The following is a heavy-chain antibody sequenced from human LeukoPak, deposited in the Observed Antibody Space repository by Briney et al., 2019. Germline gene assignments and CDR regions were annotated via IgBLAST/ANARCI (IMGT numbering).Heavy chain of an antibody. Sequence: GGSLRLSCAASGFTFSDYYMSWIRQAPGKGLEGGSYISSSGSTIYYADSVKGRFTISRDNAKDSLYLQMNSLRAEDTAVYYCARVLRDYVWGSYRYLPVALDWGQGTLVTVSS. CDR3: ARVLRDYVWGSYRYLPVALD. CDR2: ISSSGSTI. D-gene: IGHD3-16*02. CDR1: GFTFSDYY. V-gene: IGHV3-11*04. J-gene: IGHJ4*02.